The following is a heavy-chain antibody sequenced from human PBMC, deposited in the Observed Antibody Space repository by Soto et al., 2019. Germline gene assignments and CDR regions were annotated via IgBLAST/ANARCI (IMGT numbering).Heavy chain of an antibody. V-gene: IGHV4-39*01. CDR1: GGSISSSSYY. CDR2: IYYSGST. J-gene: IGHJ6*03. Sequence: QLQLQESGPGLVKPSETLSLTCTVSGGSISSSSYYWGWIRQPPGKGLEWIGSIYYSGSTYYNPSLKSRVTITVDTSKIQCSLKLSSVTAADTAVYYCARQCVWFGELPFYYYYYMDVWGKGTTVTVSS. CDR3: ARQCVWFGELPFYYYYYMDV. D-gene: IGHD3-10*01.